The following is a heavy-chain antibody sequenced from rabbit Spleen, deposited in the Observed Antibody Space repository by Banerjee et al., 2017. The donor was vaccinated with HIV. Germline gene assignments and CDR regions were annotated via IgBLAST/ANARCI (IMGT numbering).Heavy chain of an antibody. J-gene: IGHJ4*01. CDR1: GVSFSSGYY. CDR3: ARDLDGVIGWNFGW. V-gene: IGHV1S40*01. Sequence: QQLVESGGGLVKPGASLTLTCKASGVSFSSGYYICWVRQAPGKGLEWIGCIATITGKTFYATWAKGRFTISRASSTTVFLQVTRLTVADTATYFCARDLDGVIGWNFGWWGPGTLVTVS. CDR2: IATITGKT. D-gene: IGHD1-1*01.